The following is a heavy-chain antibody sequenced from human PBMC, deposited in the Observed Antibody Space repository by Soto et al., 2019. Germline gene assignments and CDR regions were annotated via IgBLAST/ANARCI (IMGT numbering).Heavy chain of an antibody. V-gene: IGHV1-2*02. J-gene: IGHJ4*02. CDR2: MNPNTGGA. CDR3: AKVISTIGSKQWLAQTKHQALDY. D-gene: IGHD6-19*01. Sequence: QVNLVQSGAEVKKPGASVKVSCKASGYNFNGYYIHWVRQAPGQGLGWMGWMNPNTGGANYAQKFQGKVIMTTDTSISTADLELRSLTSDDTAVYYCAKVISTIGSKQWLAQTKHQALDYWGRGTLVTASS. CDR1: GYNFNGYY.